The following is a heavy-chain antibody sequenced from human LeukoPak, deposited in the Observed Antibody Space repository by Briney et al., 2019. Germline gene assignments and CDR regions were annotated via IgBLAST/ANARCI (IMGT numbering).Heavy chain of an antibody. Sequence: GASVKVSCKASGYTSSSYGISWVRQAPGQGLEWMGWISDYNGNTNYAQKVQGRVTMTTDPFTSTAYMELRSLRSDDTAVYYCARDGPDRAAWFDPWGQGTLVTVSS. V-gene: IGHV1-18*01. CDR1: GYTSSSYG. D-gene: IGHD3-22*01. J-gene: IGHJ5*02. CDR3: ARDGPDRAAWFDP. CDR2: ISDYNGNT.